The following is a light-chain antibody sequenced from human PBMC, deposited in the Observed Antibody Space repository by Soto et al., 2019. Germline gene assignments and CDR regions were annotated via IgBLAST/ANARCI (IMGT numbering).Light chain of an antibody. CDR3: QQYNNWPPDRT. V-gene: IGKV3-15*01. Sequence: EIVMTQSPATLSVSPGERATLSCRASQSVSSNLAWYQQKPGQAPRLLIYGASTRATGIPARFSGSGSGTEFTLTISSLQSADFAIYSCQQYNNWPPDRTFGQGTKVEIK. CDR1: QSVSSN. J-gene: IGKJ1*01. CDR2: GAS.